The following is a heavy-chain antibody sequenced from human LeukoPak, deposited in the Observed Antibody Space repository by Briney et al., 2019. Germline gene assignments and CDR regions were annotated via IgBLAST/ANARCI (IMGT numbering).Heavy chain of an antibody. CDR3: ARDRGGYYYGEGSNWFDP. V-gene: IGHV3-21*01. CDR2: ISSSSTYI. CDR1: GFTVSSNY. Sequence: PGGSLRLSCAVSGFTVSSNYMSWVRQAPGKGLEWVSSISSSSTYIYYADSVKGRFTISRDDAKNSLYLQMDTLRAGDTAVYYCARDRGGYYYGEGSNWFDPWGQGTLVTVSS. D-gene: IGHD5-12*01. J-gene: IGHJ5*02.